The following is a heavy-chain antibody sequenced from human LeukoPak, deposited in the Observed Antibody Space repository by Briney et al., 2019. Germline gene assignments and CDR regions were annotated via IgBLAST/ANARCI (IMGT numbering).Heavy chain of an antibody. CDR3: ARTTEAHSWRTRYYDYYMDV. CDR2: IYYSGST. J-gene: IGHJ6*03. D-gene: IGHD6-13*01. CDR1: GGSISSYY. V-gene: IGHV4-59*01. Sequence: PSETLSLTCTVSGGSISSYYWSWIRQSPGKGLEWIGYIYYSGSTNYNPSLKSRVTISADTSKDQFSLKLRSVTAADTAVYYCARTTEAHSWRTRYYDYYMDVWGKGTTVTVSS.